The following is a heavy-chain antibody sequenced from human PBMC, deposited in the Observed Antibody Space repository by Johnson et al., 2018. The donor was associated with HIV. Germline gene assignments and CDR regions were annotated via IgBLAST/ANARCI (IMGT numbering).Heavy chain of an antibody. J-gene: IGHJ3*02. V-gene: IGHV3-30*04. CDR1: GFTFSSYA. D-gene: IGHD4-17*01. Sequence: HVQLVESGGGVVQPGRSLRLSCAASGFTFSSYAMHWVRQAPGKGLEWVAVISYDGSNKYYADSVKGRFTISRDNSKNTLYLQMNSLRAEDTAGYYCAREFLYGDYQDAFDIWGQGPMVTVAS. CDR3: AREFLYGDYQDAFDI. CDR2: ISYDGSNK.